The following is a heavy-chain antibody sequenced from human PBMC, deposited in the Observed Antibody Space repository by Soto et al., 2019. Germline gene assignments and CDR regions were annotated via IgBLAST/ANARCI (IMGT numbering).Heavy chain of an antibody. V-gene: IGHV4-59*01. CDR2: IYYSGST. CDR1: GGSISSYY. Sequence: PSETLSLTCTVSGGSISSYYWSWIRQPPGKGLEWIGYIYYSGSTNYNPSIKSRVTISVDTSKNQFSLKLSSVTAADTAVYYCARVARWLNFDYWGQGTLVTVSS. J-gene: IGHJ4*02. CDR3: ARVARWLNFDY. D-gene: IGHD2-15*01.